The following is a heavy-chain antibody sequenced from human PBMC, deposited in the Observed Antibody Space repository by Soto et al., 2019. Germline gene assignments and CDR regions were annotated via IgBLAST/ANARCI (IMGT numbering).Heavy chain of an antibody. J-gene: IGHJ6*02. CDR1: GDSVSSNSAA. V-gene: IGHV6-1*01. CDR3: ARVRTPQQWLANYYGMDV. D-gene: IGHD6-19*01. Sequence: SQTLSLTCAISGDSVSSNSAAWNWIRQSPSRGLEWLGRTYYRSKWYNDYAVSVKSRITINPDTSKNQFSLQLNSVTPEDTAVYYCARVRTPQQWLANYYGMDVWGQGTTVTVSS. CDR2: TYYRSKWYN.